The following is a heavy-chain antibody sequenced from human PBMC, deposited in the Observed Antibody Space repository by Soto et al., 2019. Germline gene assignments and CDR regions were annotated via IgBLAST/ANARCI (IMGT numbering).Heavy chain of an antibody. V-gene: IGHV3-20*04. CDR3: ARDSMFATRWPLNGLDV. D-gene: IGHD3-3*02. CDR2: LNWNGAKT. J-gene: IGHJ6*02. Sequence: AGGSLRLSCTASGFTFDDYGMSWVRQAPGKGLEWVSGLNWNGAKTGYADSVKGRFIISRDNAMNSLYLQMNTLRDEDTAVYYCARDSMFATRWPLNGLDVWGQGTTVTVSS. CDR1: GFTFDDYG.